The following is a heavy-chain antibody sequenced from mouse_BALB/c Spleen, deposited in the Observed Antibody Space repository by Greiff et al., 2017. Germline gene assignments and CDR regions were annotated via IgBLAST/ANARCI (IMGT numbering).Heavy chain of an antibody. D-gene: IGHD2-1*01. CDR1: GFSLTSYG. V-gene: IGHV2-4-1*01. CDR2: IWSGGST. J-gene: IGHJ4*01. CDR3: ARKRGVYYGNSPYAMDY. Sequence: VQLQESGPGLVQPSQSLSITCTVSGFSLTSYGVHWVRQSPGKGLEWLGVIWSGGSTDYNAAFISRLSISKDNSKSQVFFKMNSLQADDTAIYYCARKRGVYYGNSPYAMDYWGQGTSVTVSS.